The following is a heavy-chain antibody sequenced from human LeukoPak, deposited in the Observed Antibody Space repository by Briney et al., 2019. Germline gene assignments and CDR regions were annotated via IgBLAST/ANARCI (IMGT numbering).Heavy chain of an antibody. CDR2: ISGSGGST. CDR1: GFTFSSYG. D-gene: IGHD6-19*01. Sequence: GGSLRLSCAASGFTFSSYGMSWVRQAPGKGLEWVSAISGSGGSTYYADPVKGRFTISRDNSKNTLYLQMNSLRAEDTAVYYCAKDHTSGWPYYFDYWGQGTLVTVSS. CDR3: AKDHTSGWPYYFDY. V-gene: IGHV3-23*01. J-gene: IGHJ4*02.